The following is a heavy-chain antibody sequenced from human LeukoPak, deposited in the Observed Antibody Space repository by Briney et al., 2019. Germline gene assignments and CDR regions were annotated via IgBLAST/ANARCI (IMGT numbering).Heavy chain of an antibody. D-gene: IGHD2-2*02. V-gene: IGHV4-30-4*08. CDR3: ARAGVVPAAINRAFDI. CDR1: GGSIISGDYY. J-gene: IGHJ3*02. Sequence: SQTLSLTCIVSGGSIISGDYYWSWIRQPPGKGLEWIGYIYHNGDTYYNPSLRSRVSISVDTSKNQFSLKLSSVTAADTAVYYCARAGVVPAAINRAFDIWGQGSVVTVSS. CDR2: IYHNGDT.